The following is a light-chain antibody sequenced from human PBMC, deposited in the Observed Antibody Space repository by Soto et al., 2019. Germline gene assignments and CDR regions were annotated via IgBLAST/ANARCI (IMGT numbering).Light chain of an antibody. V-gene: IGKV1-39*01. CDR1: QSIRSW. Sequence: DIQMTQSPSTLSASVGDRVTITCRASQSIRSWLAWYQQKPGEAPKLLMHAASSLDRGVPSRFSGSGSGTDFTLTISCLQPEDFAPYYCQQSYRTPRTFGQGAKVDI. CDR3: QQSYRTPRT. CDR2: AAS. J-gene: IGKJ1*01.